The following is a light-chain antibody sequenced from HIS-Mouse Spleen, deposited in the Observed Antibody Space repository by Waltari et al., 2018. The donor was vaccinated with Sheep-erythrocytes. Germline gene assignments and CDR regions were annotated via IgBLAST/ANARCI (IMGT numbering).Light chain of an antibody. CDR3: CSYAGSYTVV. J-gene: IGLJ2*01. CDR1: SSDLGGYNY. V-gene: IGLV2-11*01. Sequence: QSALTQPRQVSGSPGQSVTISCTGTSSDLGGYNYVTWYQQHPAKAPKPLIYEFIKRPSWVPDRSSGSKSGNTASLTISGLQAEDEADYYCCSYAGSYTVVFGGGTKLTVL. CDR2: EFI.